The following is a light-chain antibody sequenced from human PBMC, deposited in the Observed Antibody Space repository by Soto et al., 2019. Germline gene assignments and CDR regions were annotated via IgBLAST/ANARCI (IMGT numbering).Light chain of an antibody. CDR1: QNIYTY. J-gene: IGKJ2*01. V-gene: IGKV1-39*01. CDR2: GAS. Sequence: DIQMTQSPSSLSASVGDRVTVTCRASQNIYTYLNWYQQKPGKAPKLLIYGASSLQSGVPLRFSGGGSRTDFTLTISSLQSEDFATYYCQQSYRSPYTFGQGTNLEIK. CDR3: QQSYRSPYT.